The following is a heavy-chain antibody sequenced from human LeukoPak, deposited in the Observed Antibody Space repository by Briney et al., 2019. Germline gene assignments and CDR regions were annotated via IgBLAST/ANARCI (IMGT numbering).Heavy chain of an antibody. CDR3: AKSAFSTSYYYDSSGLFDY. D-gene: IGHD3-22*01. Sequence: GGSLRLSCAASGFTFSSYGMSWVRQAPGKGLEWVSLITWDGGSTYYADSVKGRFTISRDNSKNSLYLQMNSLRAEDTALYYCAKSAFSTSYYYDSSGLFDYWGQGTLVTVSS. CDR1: GFTFSSYG. V-gene: IGHV3-43D*03. CDR2: ITWDGGST. J-gene: IGHJ4*02.